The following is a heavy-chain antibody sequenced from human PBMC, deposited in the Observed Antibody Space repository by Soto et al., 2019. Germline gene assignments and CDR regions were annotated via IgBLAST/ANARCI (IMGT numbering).Heavy chain of an antibody. CDR1: GFSLSDFW. CDR3: AREVPISAVNYIDH. J-gene: IGHJ4*02. CDR2: ISDDAITR. Sequence: PGGSLRLSCAASGFSLSDFWMHWTRQAPGKGLVWVARISDDAITRSYADFVEGRFTISRDNAKNMVYLQLNSLTTDDTAFYYCAREVPISAVNYIDHWGQGALVTVSS. V-gene: IGHV3-74*01. D-gene: IGHD5-12*01.